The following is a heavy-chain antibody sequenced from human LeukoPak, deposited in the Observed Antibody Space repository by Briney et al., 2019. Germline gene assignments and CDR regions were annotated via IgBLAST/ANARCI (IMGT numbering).Heavy chain of an antibody. D-gene: IGHD3-10*01. Sequence: SETLSLTCTVSSGSISSSSSYWGWIRQPPGKGLEWIGSIYYSGSTYYNPSLKSRVAISVDTSKNQFSLKLSSVTAADTAVYYCARILWLDYYYYGMDVWGQGTTVTVSS. CDR3: ARILWLDYYYYGMDV. CDR2: IYYSGST. V-gene: IGHV4-39*01. CDR1: SGSISSSSSY. J-gene: IGHJ6*02.